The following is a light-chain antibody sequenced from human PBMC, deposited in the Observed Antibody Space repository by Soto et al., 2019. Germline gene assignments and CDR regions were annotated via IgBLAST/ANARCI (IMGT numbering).Light chain of an antibody. CDR3: QQYNNWPS. Sequence: EGGIAESHGILSLSPRERSTPCCRASQTVSRNLAWYQQRPGQAPRLLIYDISNRATGVPARFSGSGSETEFTLTIRSLQSEDFAVYFCQQYNNWPSFGQGTRLEI. CDR2: DIS. V-gene: IGKV3-15*01. J-gene: IGKJ5*01. CDR1: QTVSRN.